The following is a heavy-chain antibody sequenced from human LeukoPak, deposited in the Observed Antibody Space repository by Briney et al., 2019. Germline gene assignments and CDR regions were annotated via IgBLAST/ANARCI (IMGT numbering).Heavy chain of an antibody. J-gene: IGHJ6*03. CDR2: INPNSGGT. D-gene: IGHD6-13*01. Sequence: ASVKVSCKASGYTFTGYYMHWVRQAPGQGLEWMGWINPNSGGTNYAQKFQGRVTMTRDTSISTAYMELSRLRSDDTAVYYCARDQQRNYHYYYMDVWGKGTTVTVSS. CDR1: GYTFTGYY. CDR3: ARDQQRNYHYYYMDV. V-gene: IGHV1-2*02.